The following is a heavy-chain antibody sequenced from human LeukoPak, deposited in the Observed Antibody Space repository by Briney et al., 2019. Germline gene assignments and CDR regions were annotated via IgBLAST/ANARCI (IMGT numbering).Heavy chain of an antibody. D-gene: IGHD1-26*01. CDR3: ARRGSYSAGDY. J-gene: IGHJ4*02. CDR2: IYYSGST. V-gene: IGHV4-39*01. CDR1: GGSISSSSYY. Sequence: SETLSLTCTVSGGSISSSSYYWGWIRQPPGKGLEWIGSIYYSGSTYYNPSLKSRVTISVDTSKNQFSLKLSSVTAADTAVYYCARRGSYSAGDYWGQGTLSPSPQ.